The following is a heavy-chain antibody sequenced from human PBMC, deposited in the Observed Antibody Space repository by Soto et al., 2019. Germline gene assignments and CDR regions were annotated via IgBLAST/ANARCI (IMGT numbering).Heavy chain of an antibody. CDR3: ARQNRYRAWFDT. V-gene: IGHV4-39*01. Sequence: PSETLSLTCTVSGGSISTSSYYWGRIRQPPGKGQERIGSIYYIGSNYNNTSLKNRITIYVDTSKNQFSLKLSSVTAAVTAVYYCARQNRYRAWFDTWGQGNLVTVSS. CDR2: IYYIGSN. D-gene: IGHD5-12*01. CDR1: GGSISTSSYY. J-gene: IGHJ5*02.